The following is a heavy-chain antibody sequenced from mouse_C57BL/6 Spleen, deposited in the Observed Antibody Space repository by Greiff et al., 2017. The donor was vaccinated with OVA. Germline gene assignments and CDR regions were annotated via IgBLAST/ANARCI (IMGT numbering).Heavy chain of an antibody. J-gene: IGHJ2*01. CDR2: IDPSDSYT. D-gene: IGHD1-1*01. Sequence: QVQLQQPGAELVKPGASVKLSCKASGYTFTSYWMQWVKQRPGQGLEWIGEIDPSDSYTNYNQKFKGKATLTVDTSSSTAYMQLSSLTSEDSAVYYCARASYGSSDFDYWGQGTTLTVSS. CDR3: ARASYGSSDFDY. V-gene: IGHV1-50*01. CDR1: GYTFTSYW.